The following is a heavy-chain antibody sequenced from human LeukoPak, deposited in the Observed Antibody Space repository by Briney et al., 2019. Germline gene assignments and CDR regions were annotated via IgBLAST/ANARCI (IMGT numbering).Heavy chain of an antibody. CDR1: VESFCGSF. CDR3: ARVDNPGAEYLRH. D-gene: IGHD1-14*01. Sequence: LETLSPTCAVYVESFCGSFWTWIRDTPGGGVGRLVEINDSGGANYNPTLKSRVTISVDTSKNQFSLRLTSVTAADSAVYYCARVDNPGAEYLRHWGRGTLVTVSS. J-gene: IGHJ1*01. CDR2: INDSGGA. V-gene: IGHV4-34*01.